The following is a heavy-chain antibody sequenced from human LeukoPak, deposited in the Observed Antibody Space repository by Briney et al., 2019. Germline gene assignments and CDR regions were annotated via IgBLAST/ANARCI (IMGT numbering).Heavy chain of an antibody. CDR2: IIPIFGTA. J-gene: IGHJ6*03. CDR3: ARSFGSGYDYYYYFMDV. CDR1: GYSFTSYG. V-gene: IGHV1-69*06. D-gene: IGHD5-12*01. Sequence: SVKVSCKASGYSFTSYGLSWVRQAPGQGLELMGWIIPIFGTANYAQKFQGRVTITADKSTSTAYMELSSLRSEDTAVYFCARSFGSGYDYYYYFMDVWGKGTTVTVSS.